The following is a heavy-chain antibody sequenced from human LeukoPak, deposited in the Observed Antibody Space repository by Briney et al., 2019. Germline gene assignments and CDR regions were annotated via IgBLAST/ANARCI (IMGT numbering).Heavy chain of an antibody. J-gene: IGHJ4*02. CDR1: GYTFTGYY. CDR2: INPNSGGT. D-gene: IGHD3-22*01. V-gene: IGHV1-2*06. Sequence: ASVKVSCKAAGYTFTGYYMFWVRQAPGQGLEWMGRINPNSGGTNYAQKFQGRVTMTRDTSISTAYMELSSLRSEDTAVYYCARADYYDSSGYPDYWGQGTLVTVSS. CDR3: ARADYYDSSGYPDY.